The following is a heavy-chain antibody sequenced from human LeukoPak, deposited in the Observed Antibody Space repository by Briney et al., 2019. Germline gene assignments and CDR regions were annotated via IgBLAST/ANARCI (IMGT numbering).Heavy chain of an antibody. Sequence: ASVKVSCKASGYTFSSYGINRVRQAPGQGLEWMGWISSYSGNTNYAQKLQGRVTMTTDTSTSTAYMELRSLRSDDTAVYYCARDESGPFDYWGQGTLVTVSS. CDR1: GYTFSSYG. D-gene: IGHD1-26*01. J-gene: IGHJ4*02. CDR2: ISSYSGNT. CDR3: ARDESGPFDY. V-gene: IGHV1-18*01.